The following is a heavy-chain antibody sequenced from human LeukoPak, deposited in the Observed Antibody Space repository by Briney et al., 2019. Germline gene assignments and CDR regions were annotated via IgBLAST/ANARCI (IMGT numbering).Heavy chain of an antibody. Sequence: GASVKVSCKASGGTFSSYAISWVRQAPGQGLEWMGGIIPIFGTANYAQKFQGRVTITADKSTSTAYMELSSLRSEDTAVYYCARVGRGYDFGDYYMGVWGKGTTVTVSS. J-gene: IGHJ6*03. V-gene: IGHV1-69*06. CDR3: ARVGRGYDFGDYYMGV. CDR2: IIPIFGTA. D-gene: IGHD5-12*01. CDR1: GGTFSSYA.